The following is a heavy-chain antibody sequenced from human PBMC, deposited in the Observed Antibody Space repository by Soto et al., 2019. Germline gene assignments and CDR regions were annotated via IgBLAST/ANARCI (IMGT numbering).Heavy chain of an antibody. Sequence: ASVKVSCKVSGYTLTELSMHWVRQAPGKGLEWMGGFDPEDGETIYAQKFQGRVTMTEDTSTDTAYMELNSLRAEDTAVYYCAKDKDIVVVPAAPGGNYYYGMDVWGQGTMVTVS. D-gene: IGHD2-2*01. CDR3: AKDKDIVVVPAAPGGNYYYGMDV. V-gene: IGHV1-24*01. J-gene: IGHJ6*02. CDR2: FDPEDGET. CDR1: GYTLTELS.